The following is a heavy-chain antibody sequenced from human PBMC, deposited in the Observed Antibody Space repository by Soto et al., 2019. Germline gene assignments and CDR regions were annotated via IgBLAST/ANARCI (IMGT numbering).Heavy chain of an antibody. V-gene: IGHV3-66*01. CDR1: GFTVSSNY. Sequence: EVQLVASGGGLVQPGGSLRLSCAASGFTVSSNYMSWVRQAPGKGLEWVSVIYSGGSTYYADSVKGRFTISRDNSKNTLYLQMNSLRAEDTAVYYCARAGRIAAAGTGVDYWGQGTLVTVSS. CDR2: IYSGGST. J-gene: IGHJ4*02. D-gene: IGHD6-13*01. CDR3: ARAGRIAAAGTGVDY.